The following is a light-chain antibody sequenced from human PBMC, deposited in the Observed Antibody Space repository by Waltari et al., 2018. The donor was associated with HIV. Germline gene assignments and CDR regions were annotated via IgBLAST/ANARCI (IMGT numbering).Light chain of an antibody. J-gene: IGLJ3*02. Sequence: SYELTQPPSVSVSPAQTARLTRSGPVLSKQYAFWYHQKPGQAPVLVIYKDTNRPSGIPERFSGTSSGTTVTLTISGVQAEDEGDYYCQSADTRNTYPPRVFGGGTRLTVL. CDR2: KDT. CDR1: VLSKQY. CDR3: QSADTRNTYPPRV. V-gene: IGLV3-25*03.